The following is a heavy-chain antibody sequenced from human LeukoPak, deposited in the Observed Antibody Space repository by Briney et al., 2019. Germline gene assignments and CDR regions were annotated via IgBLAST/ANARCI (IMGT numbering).Heavy chain of an antibody. J-gene: IGHJ5*02. V-gene: IGHV4-59*08. D-gene: IGHD1-26*01. Sequence: SETLSLTCTLSGGSLSSYYWSWIRQPPGKGLEWIAYIYNSEYTNYNPSLKSRASISVDKSKNLCSLRLSSVTAADTAVYYCARHAIYGGGYSYWFDPWGLGTLVTVSS. CDR1: GGSLSSYY. CDR2: IYNSEYT. CDR3: ARHAIYGGGYSYWFDP.